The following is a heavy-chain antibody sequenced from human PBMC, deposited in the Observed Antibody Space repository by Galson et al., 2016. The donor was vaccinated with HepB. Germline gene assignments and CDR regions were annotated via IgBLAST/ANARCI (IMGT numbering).Heavy chain of an antibody. J-gene: IGHJ4*02. CDR2: IESDSKNI. CDR1: GFTFKKYG. D-gene: IGHD5-24*01. Sequence: SLRLSCAASGFTFKKYGFNWVRLTPGKGLEWLSYIESDSKNIRYTESVRGRFTVSRDNAKNSVYLQLSGLRVEDTAIYYCARDGPNYNYDFWGQGTLVTVSS. CDR3: ARDGPNYNYDF. V-gene: IGHV3-48*04.